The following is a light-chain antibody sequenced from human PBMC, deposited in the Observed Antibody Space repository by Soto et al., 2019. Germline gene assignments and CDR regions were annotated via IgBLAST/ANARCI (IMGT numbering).Light chain of an antibody. J-gene: IGLJ3*02. Sequence: QSALTQPPPASGSPGQSVTISCTGTSSDVGAYNYVSWYQQYPGKAPKLMIYEVTKRPSGVPDRFSGSKSDKTASLTVSGLQPEDEADYYCTSYAGSNIWVFGGGTKLTVL. CDR3: TSYAGSNIWV. CDR2: EVT. V-gene: IGLV2-8*01. CDR1: SSDVGAYNY.